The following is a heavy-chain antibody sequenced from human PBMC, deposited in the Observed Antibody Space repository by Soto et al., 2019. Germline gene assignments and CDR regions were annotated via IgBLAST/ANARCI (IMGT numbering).Heavy chain of an antibody. CDR2: INAGNGNT. CDR3: ARERAGNIVVVTAIHFIWFDP. D-gene: IGHD2-21*02. CDR1: GYTFTSYA. J-gene: IGHJ5*02. Sequence: GASVKVSCKASGYTFTSYAMHWVRQAPGQRLEWMGWINAGNGNTKYSQKFQGRVTITRDTSASTAYMELSSLRSEDTAVYYCARERAGNIVVVTAIHFIWFDPWGQGTLVTVSS. V-gene: IGHV1-3*01.